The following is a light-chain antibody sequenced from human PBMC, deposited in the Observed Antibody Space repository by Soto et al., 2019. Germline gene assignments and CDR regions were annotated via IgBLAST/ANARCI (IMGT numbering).Light chain of an antibody. CDR2: KAS. Sequence: DIQMTQSPSTLSASVGDRVTITCRASQSISSWLAWYQQKPGKAPRLLIYKASDLESGVPSGFSGSGSGTDFALTISSLQPENFATYYCQQTFTTPHTFGQGTKLEIK. CDR3: QQTFTTPHT. J-gene: IGKJ2*01. CDR1: QSISSW. V-gene: IGKV1-5*03.